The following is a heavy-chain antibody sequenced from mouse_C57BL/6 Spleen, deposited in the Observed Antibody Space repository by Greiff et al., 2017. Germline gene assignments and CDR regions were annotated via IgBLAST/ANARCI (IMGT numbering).Heavy chain of an antibody. J-gene: IGHJ1*03. V-gene: IGHV7-3*01. Sequence: EVKLVESGGGLVQPGGSLSLSCAASGFTFTDYYMSWVRQPPGKALGWLGFIRNKANGYTTEYSASVKGRFTISRDNSQSILYLQMNALRAEDSATYYCARSPSYGNYWYFGVWGTGTTVTVSS. CDR3: ARSPSYGNYWYFGV. CDR1: GFTFTDYY. CDR2: IRNKANGYTT. D-gene: IGHD2-10*01.